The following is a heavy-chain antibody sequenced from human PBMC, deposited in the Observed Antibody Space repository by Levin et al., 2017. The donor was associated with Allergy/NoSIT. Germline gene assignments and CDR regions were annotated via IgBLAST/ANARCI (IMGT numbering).Heavy chain of an antibody. CDR2: VYPGDSDT. D-gene: IGHD3-10*01. Sequence: GESLKISCQGFGYRFTDYWIAWVRQTPGKGLEWMGIVYPGDSDTRYTPSFQGQVTMSADKSINTAYLQWSSLQASDTAMYYCTRHRYYHLGSHPSDFWGQGTLVTVSS. J-gene: IGHJ4*02. CDR1: GYRFTDYW. CDR3: TRHRYYHLGSHPSDF. V-gene: IGHV5-51*01.